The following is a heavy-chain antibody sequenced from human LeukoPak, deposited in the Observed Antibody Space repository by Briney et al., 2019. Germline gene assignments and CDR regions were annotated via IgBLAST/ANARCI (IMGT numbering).Heavy chain of an antibody. CDR2: IGTAGDT. Sequence: GGSLRLSCAASGFTFSSYDMHWVRQATGKGLEWVSAIGTAGDTYYPGSVKGRFTISRENAKNSLYLQMNSLRAGDTAVYYCARESGSYGFDYWDQGTLVTVSS. J-gene: IGHJ4*02. CDR3: ARESGSYGFDY. CDR1: GFTFSSYD. V-gene: IGHV3-13*01. D-gene: IGHD1-26*01.